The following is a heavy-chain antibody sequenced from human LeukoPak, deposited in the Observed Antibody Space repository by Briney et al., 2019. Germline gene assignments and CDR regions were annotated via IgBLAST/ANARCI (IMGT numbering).Heavy chain of an antibody. J-gene: IGHJ3*02. V-gene: IGHV4-34*01. CDR1: GGSYSGYY. D-gene: IGHD1-26*01. CDR3: ARDPQWELLGGAFDI. Sequence: SETLSLTCAVYGGSYSGYYWSWIRQPPGKGLEWIGEINHSGSTNYNPSLKSRVTISVDTSKNQFSLKLSSVTAADTAVYYCARDPQWELLGGAFDIWGQGTVVTVSS. CDR2: INHSGST.